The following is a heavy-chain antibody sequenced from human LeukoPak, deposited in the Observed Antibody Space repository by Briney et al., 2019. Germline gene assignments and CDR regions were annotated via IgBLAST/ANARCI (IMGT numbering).Heavy chain of an antibody. CDR3: ARTRWGHYFDY. Sequence: AGGSLRLSCAASGFTFSSYWMTWVRQAPGKGLEWVANINQGGSEKFFVDSVKGRFTISRDNAKNSLYLQMNSLRPEDTAVYYCARTRWGHYFDYWGQGTLVTASS. J-gene: IGHJ4*02. D-gene: IGHD3-16*01. CDR1: GFTFSSYW. V-gene: IGHV3-7*01. CDR2: INQGGSEK.